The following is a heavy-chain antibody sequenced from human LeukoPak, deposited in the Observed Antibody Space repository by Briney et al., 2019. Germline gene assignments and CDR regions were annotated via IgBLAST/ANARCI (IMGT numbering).Heavy chain of an antibody. CDR1: GFTFSSYW. Sequence: TGGSLRLSCAASGFTFSSYWMSWVRQASGKGLEWVANIKQDGSEKNYVDSVKGRFTISRDNTKNSLYLQMNSLRAEDTAVFYCARDQYDTWSRRGNFDSWGQGTLVIVSS. D-gene: IGHD3-3*01. CDR2: IKQDGSEK. V-gene: IGHV3-7*03. CDR3: ARDQYDTWSRRGNFDS. J-gene: IGHJ4*02.